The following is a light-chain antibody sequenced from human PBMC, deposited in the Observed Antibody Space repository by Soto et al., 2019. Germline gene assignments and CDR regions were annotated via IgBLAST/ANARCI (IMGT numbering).Light chain of an antibody. V-gene: IGLV2-23*02. CDR3: CSYDRIRTYV. CDR2: EVT. Sequence: QSALTQPASVSGSRGQSITISCTGTSSDFGSHNLVSWYRQHPGKAPQLLIYEVTKRPSGVSIRFSGSKSGNTASLTISGLQAEEEADYHCCSYDRIRTYVFGSGTKVTVL. CDR1: SSDFGSHNL. J-gene: IGLJ1*01.